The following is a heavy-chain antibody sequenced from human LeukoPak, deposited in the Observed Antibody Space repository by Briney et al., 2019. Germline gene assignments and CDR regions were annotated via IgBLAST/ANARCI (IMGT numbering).Heavy chain of an antibody. D-gene: IGHD3-16*01. CDR2: ISSSSSYI. J-gene: IGHJ4*02. CDR1: GFTFSSYS. V-gene: IGHV3-21*01. CDR3: AKGEALRGTVDGDY. Sequence: GGSLRLSCAASGFTFSSYSMNWVRQAPGKGLEWVSSISSSSSYIYYADSVKGRFTISRDNAKNSLYLQMNSLRAEDTAVYYCAKGEALRGTVDGDYWGQGTLVTVSS.